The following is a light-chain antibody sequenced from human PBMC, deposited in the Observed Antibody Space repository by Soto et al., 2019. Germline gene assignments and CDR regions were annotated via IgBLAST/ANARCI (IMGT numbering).Light chain of an antibody. CDR1: SSDVRGYKY. CDR3: SSYAGSNNYV. V-gene: IGLV2-8*01. J-gene: IGLJ2*01. Sequence: QSALTQPPSASGSLGQSVTISCTGTSSDVRGYKYVSWYQQHPGKAPKVIIYEVSQRPSGVPDRFSGSKSANTASLTVSGLQAEDEADYYCSSYAGSNNYVFGGGTKLTVL. CDR2: EVS.